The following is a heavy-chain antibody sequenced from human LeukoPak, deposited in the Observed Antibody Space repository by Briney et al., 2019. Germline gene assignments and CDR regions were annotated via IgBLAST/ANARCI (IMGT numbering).Heavy chain of an antibody. CDR1: GFTFRTHE. V-gene: IGHV3-21*01. J-gene: IGHJ3*02. D-gene: IGHD1-26*01. CDR2: ISSSSSYI. Sequence: GGSLRLSCVTSGFTFRTHEMNWVRQAPGKGLEWVSSISSSSSYIYYADSVKGRFTISRDNAKNSLYLQMNSLRAEDTAVYYCARDSGSYYEDAFDIWGQGTMVTVSS. CDR3: ARDSGSYYEDAFDI.